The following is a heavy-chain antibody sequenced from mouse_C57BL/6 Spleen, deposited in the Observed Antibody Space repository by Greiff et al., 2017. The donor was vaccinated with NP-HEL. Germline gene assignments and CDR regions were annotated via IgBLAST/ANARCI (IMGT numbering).Heavy chain of an antibody. J-gene: IGHJ2*01. CDR2: ISSGGSYT. CDR1: GFTFSSYG. Sequence: EVQLVESGGDLVKPGGSLKLSCAASGFTFSSYGMSWVRQTPDKRLEWVATISSGGSYTYYPDSVKGRFTISRDNAKNTLYLQMSSLKSEDTAMYYCARLTMITTVFDYWGQGTTLTVSS. CDR3: ARLTMITTVFDY. V-gene: IGHV5-6*01. D-gene: IGHD2-4*01.